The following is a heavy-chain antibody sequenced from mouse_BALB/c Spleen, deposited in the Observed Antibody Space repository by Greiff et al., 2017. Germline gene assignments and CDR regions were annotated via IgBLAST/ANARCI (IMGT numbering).Heavy chain of an antibody. J-gene: IGHJ4*01. CDR2: ISSGGSYT. D-gene: IGHD2-1*01. CDR3: ARLNGNYFYYAMDY. CDR1: GFTFSSYA. V-gene: IGHV5-9-3*01. Sequence: EVQRVESGGGLVKPGGSLKLSCAASGFTFSSYAMSWVRQTPEKRLEWVATISSGGSYTYYPDSVKGRFTISRDNAKNTLYLQMSSLRSEDTAMYYCARLNGNYFYYAMDYWGQGTSVTVSS.